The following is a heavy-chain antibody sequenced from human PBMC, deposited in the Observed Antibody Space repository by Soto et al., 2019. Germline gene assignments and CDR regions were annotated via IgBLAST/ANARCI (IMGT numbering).Heavy chain of an antibody. J-gene: IGHJ3*02. CDR2: IVVGSGNT. D-gene: IGHD3-10*01. CDR3: AVLWFGELLRAFDI. V-gene: IGHV1-58*01. Sequence: SVKVSCKASGFTFTSSAVQWVRQARGQRLEWIGWIVVGSGNTNYAQKFQGRVTITRDTSTSTAYMELSSLRSDDTAVYYCAVLWFGELLRAFDIWGQGTMVTVSS. CDR1: GFTFTSSA.